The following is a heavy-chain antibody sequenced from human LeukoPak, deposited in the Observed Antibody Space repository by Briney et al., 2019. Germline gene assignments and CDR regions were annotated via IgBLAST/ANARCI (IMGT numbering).Heavy chain of an antibody. CDR3: AKGRGCSSSWYGGNFDY. J-gene: IGHJ4*02. D-gene: IGHD6-13*01. V-gene: IGHV3-23*01. CDR1: GFTFSSYA. CDR2: ISGSGGST. Sequence: GGSLRLFCAASGFTFSSYAMSWVRQAPGKGLEWVSAISGSGGSTYYADSVKGRFTISRDNSENTLYLQMNSLRAEDTAVYYCAKGRGCSSSWYGGNFDYWGQGTLVTVSS.